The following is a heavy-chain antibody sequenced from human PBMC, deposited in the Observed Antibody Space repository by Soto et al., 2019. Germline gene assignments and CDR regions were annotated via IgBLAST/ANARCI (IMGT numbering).Heavy chain of an antibody. CDR2: INPYNANT. J-gene: IGHJ3*02. V-gene: IGHV1-18*04. Sequence: QVQLVQSGTEVKKPGASVKVSCKTSGYTFTNHGINWVRQAPGQGLERMGWINPYNANTNYAQKLQGRVTMTTDTSPTTAYMELRSLTSDDTTVYYCTRDRVARIWGDAINIWGQGTVVTVSS. D-gene: IGHD3-16*01. CDR3: TRDRVARIWGDAINI. CDR1: GYTFTNHG.